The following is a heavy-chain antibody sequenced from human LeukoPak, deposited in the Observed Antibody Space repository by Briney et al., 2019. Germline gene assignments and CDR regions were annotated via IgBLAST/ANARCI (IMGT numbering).Heavy chain of an antibody. J-gene: IGHJ4*02. V-gene: IGHV3-30*04. Sequence: GGSLRLSCAASGFTFSSYAMRWVRQAPGKGLEWVAVISYDGSNKYYADSVKGRFTISRDNSKNTLYLQMNSLRAEDTAVYYCARVAVAEFYYFDYWGQGTLVTVSS. D-gene: IGHD6-19*01. CDR2: ISYDGSNK. CDR1: GFTFSSYA. CDR3: ARVAVAEFYYFDY.